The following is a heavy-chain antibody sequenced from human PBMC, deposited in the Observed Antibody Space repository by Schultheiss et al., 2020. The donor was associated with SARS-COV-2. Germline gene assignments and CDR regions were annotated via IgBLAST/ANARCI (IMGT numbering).Heavy chain of an antibody. V-gene: IGHV1-2*06. Sequence: ASVKVSCKASGYTFTGYYMHWVRQAPGQGLEWMGRINPNSGGTNYAQKFQGRVTMTMDTSISTAYMELGSLRSDDTAVYYCARGLHTAMVYWYFDLWGRGTMVTVSS. CDR3: ARGLHTAMVYWYFDL. CDR2: INPNSGGT. J-gene: IGHJ2*01. CDR1: GYTFTGYY. D-gene: IGHD5-18*01.